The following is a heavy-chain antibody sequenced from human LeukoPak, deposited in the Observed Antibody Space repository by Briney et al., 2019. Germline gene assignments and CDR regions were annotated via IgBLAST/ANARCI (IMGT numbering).Heavy chain of an antibody. Sequence: ASVKVSCKASGGTFSSYTISWVRQAPGQGLEWMGRIIPILGIANYAQKFQGRVTIIADKSTSTAYMELSSLRSEDTAVYYCARDECSGGSCYSGLWFDPWGQGTLVTVSS. CDR1: GGTFSSYT. CDR3: ARDECSGGSCYSGLWFDP. D-gene: IGHD2-15*01. CDR2: IIPILGIA. J-gene: IGHJ5*02. V-gene: IGHV1-69*04.